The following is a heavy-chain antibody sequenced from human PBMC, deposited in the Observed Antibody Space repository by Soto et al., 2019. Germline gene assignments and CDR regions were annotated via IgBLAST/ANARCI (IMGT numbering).Heavy chain of an antibody. CDR1: GFTFSSYG. J-gene: IGHJ6*02. Sequence: PGGSLRLSCAASGFTFSSYGMHWVRQAPGKGLEWVAVIWYDGSNKYYADSVKGRFTISRDNSKNTLYLQMNSLRAEDTAVYYCARDLDVAAAGTVYYYYGMDVWGQGTTVTVSS. V-gene: IGHV3-33*01. CDR3: ARDLDVAAAGTVYYYYGMDV. CDR2: IWYDGSNK. D-gene: IGHD6-13*01.